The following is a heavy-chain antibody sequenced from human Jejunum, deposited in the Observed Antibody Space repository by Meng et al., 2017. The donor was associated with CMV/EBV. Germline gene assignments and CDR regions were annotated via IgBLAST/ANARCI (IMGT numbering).Heavy chain of an antibody. D-gene: IGHD2/OR15-2a*01. V-gene: IGHV3-48*03. CDR3: ARLNLAAFYS. J-gene: IGHJ5*02. Sequence: CVASGFTFSSSEMNWVRQAPGKGLEWVAYITGGGNTKYYADSVKGRFTISRDNAKSSLYLQMNSLRAEDAAVYYCARLNLAAFYSWGQGALGTVSS. CDR2: ITGGGNTK. CDR1: GFTFSSSE.